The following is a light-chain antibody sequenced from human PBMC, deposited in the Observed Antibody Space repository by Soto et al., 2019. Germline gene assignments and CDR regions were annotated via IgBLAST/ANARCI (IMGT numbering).Light chain of an antibody. CDR1: QSVSSN. CDR3: KQYNNWTPWT. Sequence: IVLRQSPVTLSLYQEERATLSCGASQSVSSNLAWYQQKPGPAPRLLIYVASPRATGIPVRFSGSGSGTEFTLTITSLQSEDFAVYSCKQYNNWTPWTFGQGTKVDIK. J-gene: IGKJ1*01. CDR2: VAS. V-gene: IGKV3-15*01.